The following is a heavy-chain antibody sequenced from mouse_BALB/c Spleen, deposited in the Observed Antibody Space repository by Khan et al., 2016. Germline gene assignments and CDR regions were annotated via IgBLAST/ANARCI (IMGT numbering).Heavy chain of an antibody. D-gene: IGHD2-1*01. CDR1: GYTFTSYN. V-gene: IGHV1-12*01. Sequence: QVQLQQPGAELVKPGASVKMSCKASGYTFTSYNMHWVKQTPGQGLEWIGAIYPGNGDTSYNQKFKGKATLTADKSSSTAYMQLSSLTSDDSAVDYCARRNYYYAMDYWGQGTSVTVSS. J-gene: IGHJ4*01. CDR3: ARRNYYYAMDY. CDR2: IYPGNGDT.